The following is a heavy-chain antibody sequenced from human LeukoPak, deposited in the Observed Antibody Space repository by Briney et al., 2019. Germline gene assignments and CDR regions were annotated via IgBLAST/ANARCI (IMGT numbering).Heavy chain of an antibody. CDR2: VTYSGAT. CDR3: ARHRSWQQLPSFDP. Sequence: SESLSLTCTVSGGSISGYYWSWIRQPPGRGLEWIAYVTYSGATNYNPSLKSRVTISVDTSKNQFSLKLTSVTAADTAMYYCARHRSWQQLPSFDPWGQASPVTVSS. D-gene: IGHD6-13*01. V-gene: IGHV4-59*08. CDR1: GGSISGYY. J-gene: IGHJ5*02.